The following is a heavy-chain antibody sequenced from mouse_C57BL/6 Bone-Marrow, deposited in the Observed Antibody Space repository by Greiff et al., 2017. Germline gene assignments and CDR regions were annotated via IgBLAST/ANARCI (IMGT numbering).Heavy chain of an antibody. J-gene: IGHJ4*01. Sequence: VQLQQSGAELVRPGASVKLSCTASGFNIKDDYMHWVKQRPEQGLEWIGWIDPANGDTEYASKFQGKATIPADPSSNTAYLQTSSQTYEETAVYDYSSYSSYFRDYWGQGTSVTGSS. CDR3: SSYSSYFRDY. D-gene: IGHD2-5*01. CDR2: IDPANGDT. V-gene: IGHV14-4*01. CDR1: GFNIKDDY.